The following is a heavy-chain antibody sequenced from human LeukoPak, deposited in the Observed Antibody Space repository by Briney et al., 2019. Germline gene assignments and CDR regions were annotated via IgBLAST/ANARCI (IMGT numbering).Heavy chain of an antibody. CDR2: ISGSGGST. CDR1: GFTFSSYA. D-gene: IGHD5-12*01. CDR3: ARGNSGYETYYYYYYYMDV. J-gene: IGHJ6*03. Sequence: PGGSLRLSCAASGFTFSSYAMSWVRQAPGKGLEWVSAISGSGGSTYYADSVKGRFTISRDNSKNTLYLQMNSLRAEDTAVYYCARGNSGYETYYYYYYYMDVWGKGTTVTVSS. V-gene: IGHV3-23*01.